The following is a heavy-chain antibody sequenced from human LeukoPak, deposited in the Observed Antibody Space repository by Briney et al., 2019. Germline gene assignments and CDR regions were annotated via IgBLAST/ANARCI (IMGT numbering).Heavy chain of an antibody. Sequence: PSQTLSLTCTVSGGSISSGDYYWSWIRQPPGKGLEWIGYIYYSGGTFYNPSLKSRVTISLDTSKNHFSLKLSSVTAADTAVYYCARDRGDGMDVWGQGTTVTVSS. CDR3: ARDRGDGMDV. CDR2: IYYSGGT. J-gene: IGHJ6*02. CDR1: GGSISSGDYY. V-gene: IGHV4-30-4*01.